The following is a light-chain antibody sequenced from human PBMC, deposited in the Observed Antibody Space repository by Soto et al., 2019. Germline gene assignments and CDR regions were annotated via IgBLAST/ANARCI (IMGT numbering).Light chain of an antibody. V-gene: IGKV3D-15*01. CDR3: QYYDESMWT. CDR2: GAS. J-gene: IGKJ1*01. CDR1: QSVSSN. Sequence: EIVLTQSPATLSVSPGERATLSCRASQSVSSNLAWYQQKRGQAPRLLIYGASNRATGIPDRFSGSGSGTDFTLSISRLEPEDFAVYYCQYYDESMWTFGQGTKV.